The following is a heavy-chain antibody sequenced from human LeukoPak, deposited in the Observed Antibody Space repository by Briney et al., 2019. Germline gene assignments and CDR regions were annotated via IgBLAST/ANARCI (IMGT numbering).Heavy chain of an antibody. CDR3: ARISGSGWFSG. Sequence: GSLRLSCAASGFTFSSYSMNWVRQAPGKGLEWVANIKEDGSEKYYVDFVKGRFTISRDNAKNSLYLLMNSLRVEDTAVYYCARISGSGWFSGWGQGTLVTVSS. CDR1: GFTFSSYS. D-gene: IGHD6-19*01. V-gene: IGHV3-7*03. J-gene: IGHJ4*02. CDR2: IKEDGSEK.